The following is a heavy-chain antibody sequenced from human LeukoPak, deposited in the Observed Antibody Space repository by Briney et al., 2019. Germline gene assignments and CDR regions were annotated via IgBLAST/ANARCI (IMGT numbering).Heavy chain of an antibody. CDR1: GGTFSSYA. Sequence: ASVKVSCKASGGTFSSYAISWVRQAPGQGLEWMGGIIPIFGTANYVQKFQGRVTITTDESTSTAYMELSSLRSEDTAVYYCARGVRFLEWSNMDVWGKGTTVTVSS. V-gene: IGHV1-69*05. CDR3: ARGVRFLEWSNMDV. D-gene: IGHD3-3*01. CDR2: IIPIFGTA. J-gene: IGHJ6*03.